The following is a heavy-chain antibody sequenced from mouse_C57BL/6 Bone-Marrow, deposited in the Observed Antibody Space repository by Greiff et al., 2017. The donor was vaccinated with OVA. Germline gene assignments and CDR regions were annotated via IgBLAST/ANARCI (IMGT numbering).Heavy chain of an antibody. V-gene: IGHV1-15*01. J-gene: IGHJ1*03. CDR2: IDPETGGT. CDR1: GYTFTDYE. CDR3: TRMEYYGSSPTEYFDV. Sequence: VKLQESGAELVRPGASVTLSCKASGYTFTDYEMHWVKQTPVHGLEWIGAIDPETGGTAYNQKFKGKAILTADKSSSTAYMELRSLTSEDSAVYYCTRMEYYGSSPTEYFDVWGTGTTVTVSS. D-gene: IGHD1-1*01.